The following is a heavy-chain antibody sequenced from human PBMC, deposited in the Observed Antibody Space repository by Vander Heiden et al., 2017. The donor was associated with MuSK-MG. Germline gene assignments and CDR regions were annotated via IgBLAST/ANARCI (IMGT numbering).Heavy chain of an antibody. CDR2: INHSGST. CDR3: ARSGPWIRRKERNYYYYYMDV. J-gene: IGHJ6*03. CDR1: GGSFSGYY. Sequence: QVQLQQWGAGLLKPSETLSLTCAVYGGSFSGYYWSWIRQPPGKGLEWIGEINHSGSTNYNPSLKSRVTISVDTSKNQFSLKLSSVTAADTAVYYCARSGPWIRRKERNYYYYYMDVWGKGTTVTVSS. D-gene: IGHD5-18*01. V-gene: IGHV4-34*01.